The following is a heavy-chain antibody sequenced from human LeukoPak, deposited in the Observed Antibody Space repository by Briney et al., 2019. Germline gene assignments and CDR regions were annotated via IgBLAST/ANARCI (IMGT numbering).Heavy chain of an antibody. D-gene: IGHD5-12*01. V-gene: IGHV1-8*01. CDR2: MNPNSGNT. J-gene: IGHJ4*02. Sequence: ASVKVSCKASGYTLTSYDINWVRQATGQGLEWMGWMNPNSGNTGYAQKFQGRVTMTRNTSISTAYMELSSLRSEDTAVYYCARVLRKRGYSGYGPFDYWGQGTLVTVSS. CDR1: GYTLTSYD. CDR3: ARVLRKRGYSGYGPFDY.